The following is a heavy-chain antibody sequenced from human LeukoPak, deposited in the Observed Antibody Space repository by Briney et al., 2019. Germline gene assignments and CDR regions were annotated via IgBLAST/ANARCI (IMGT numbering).Heavy chain of an antibody. CDR1: GFTFSTYW. CDR2: IKQDGSEK. Sequence: GGSLRLSCAASGFTFSTYWMSWVRQAPGKGLERVANIKQDGSEKYYVDSVKGRFTISRDNAKNSFFLQMNSLRAEDTAVYYCAREVVTDFDYWGQGTLVTVSS. D-gene: IGHD3-22*01. J-gene: IGHJ4*02. CDR3: AREVVTDFDY. V-gene: IGHV3-7*01.